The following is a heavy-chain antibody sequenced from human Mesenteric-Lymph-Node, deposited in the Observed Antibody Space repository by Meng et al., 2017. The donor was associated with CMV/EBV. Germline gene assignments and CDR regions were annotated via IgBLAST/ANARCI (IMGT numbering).Heavy chain of an antibody. J-gene: IGHJ4*02. V-gene: IGHV3-23*01. CDR2: ITGSGSRT. CDR1: GLTFSSYA. Sequence: GGSLRLSCVASGLTFSSYAMSWVRLAPGKGLEWVSGITGSGSRTYYADSVKGRFTISRDNSKNTLYPQMNSLRAEDTAVYYCAKDSGRGCSSTSCYPDYWGQGTLVTVSS. CDR3: AKDSGRGCSSTSCYPDY. D-gene: IGHD2-2*01.